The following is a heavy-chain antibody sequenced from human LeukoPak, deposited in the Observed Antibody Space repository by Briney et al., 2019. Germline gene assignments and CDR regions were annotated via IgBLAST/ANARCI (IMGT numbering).Heavy chain of an antibody. CDR2: TYYRSKWYS. Sequence: SQTLSLTCVISGDSVSSNSAAWNWIRQSPSRGLEWLGRTYYRSKWYSDFAEYVKGRITINPDTSKNQFSLQLISATPGDTAVYYCARGQTGSGRIFDYWGQGTLVTVSS. V-gene: IGHV6-1*01. CDR3: ARGQTGSGRIFDY. CDR1: GDSVSSNSAA. D-gene: IGHD2-15*01. J-gene: IGHJ4*02.